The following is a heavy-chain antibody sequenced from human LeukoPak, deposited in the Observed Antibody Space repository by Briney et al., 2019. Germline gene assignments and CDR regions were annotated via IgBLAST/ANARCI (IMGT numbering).Heavy chain of an antibody. CDR2: IYYSGST. D-gene: IGHD3-22*01. CDR1: GGSISSGDYY. CDR3: ARNGYYSLAY. J-gene: IGHJ4*02. V-gene: IGHV4-30-4*01. Sequence: SETLSLTCTVSGGSISSGDYYWSWIRQPPGKGLEWIGYIYYSGSTNYNPSLKSRVTISVDKSKNQFSLKLSSVTAADTAVYYCARNGYYSLAYWGQGTLVTVSS.